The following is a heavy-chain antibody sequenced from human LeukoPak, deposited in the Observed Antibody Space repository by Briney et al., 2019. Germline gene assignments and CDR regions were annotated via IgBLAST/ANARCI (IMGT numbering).Heavy chain of an antibody. Sequence: PSETLSLTCTVSGGSISSSSYYWGWVRQPPGKALEWIGYIYYSGSTNYNPSLKSRVTISVDTSKNQFSLKLSSVTAADTAVYYCARDGYGDYGVWWDYWGQGTLVTVSS. D-gene: IGHD4-17*01. CDR3: ARDGYGDYGVWWDY. J-gene: IGHJ4*02. V-gene: IGHV4-61*01. CDR1: GGSISSSSYY. CDR2: IYYSGST.